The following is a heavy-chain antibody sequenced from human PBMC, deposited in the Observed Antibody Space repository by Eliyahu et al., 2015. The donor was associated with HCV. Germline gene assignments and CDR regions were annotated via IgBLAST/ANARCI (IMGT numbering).Heavy chain of an antibody. V-gene: IGHV4-34*01. Sequence: QVQLQQWGAGLLKPSETLSLTXAVXGGSXSGYXWXWIRQPPGKGLEXIGEINHSGSTNYNPPLKSRVTISVDTSKNQFSLKLSSVTAADTAVYYCARGGGEVAYCGGDCYSQEFDYWGQGTLVTVSS. CDR2: INHSGST. J-gene: IGHJ4*02. CDR3: ARGGGEVAYCGGDCYSQEFDY. CDR1: GGSXSGYX. D-gene: IGHD2-21*02.